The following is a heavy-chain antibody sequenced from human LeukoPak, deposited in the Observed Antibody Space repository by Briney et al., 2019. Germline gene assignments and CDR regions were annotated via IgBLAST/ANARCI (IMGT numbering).Heavy chain of an antibody. D-gene: IGHD5-24*01. CDR1: GYSISSGYY. V-gene: IGHV4-38-2*02. Sequence: SETLSLTCIVSGYSISSGYYWGWIRQPPGKGLEWIGSIYHSGSTYYNPSLKSRVTISVDTSKNQFSLRLSSVTAADTAVYYCARSPERWLQLLIDYWGQGTLVTVSS. CDR3: ARSPERWLQLLIDY. J-gene: IGHJ4*02. CDR2: IYHSGST.